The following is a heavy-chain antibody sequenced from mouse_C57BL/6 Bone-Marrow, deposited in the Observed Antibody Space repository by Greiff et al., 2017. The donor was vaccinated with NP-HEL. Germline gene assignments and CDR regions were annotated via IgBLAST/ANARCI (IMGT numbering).Heavy chain of an antibody. CDR1: GYTFTSYW. D-gene: IGHD1-1*01. Sequence: VKLQQPGAELVKPGASVKLSCKASGYTFTSYWMQWVKQRPGQGLEWIGEIDPSDSYTNYNQKFKGKATLTVDTSSSTAYMQLSSLTSEDSAVYYCARDYGSSKDAMDYWGRGTSVTVSS. V-gene: IGHV1-50*01. CDR2: IDPSDSYT. J-gene: IGHJ4*01. CDR3: ARDYGSSKDAMDY.